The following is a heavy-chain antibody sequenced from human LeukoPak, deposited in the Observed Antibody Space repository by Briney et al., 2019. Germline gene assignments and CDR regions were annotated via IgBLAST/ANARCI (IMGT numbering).Heavy chain of an antibody. J-gene: IGHJ6*03. CDR3: ASAGGPAYYYYYMDV. Sequence: SETLSLTCTVSGDSITSYYWSWIRQPPGKGLEWIGYIYYSGTTNHNPSLKSRVTMSVDTSKNQFSLKLSSVTAADTAVYYCASAGGPAYYYYYMDVWGKGTTVTVSS. V-gene: IGHV4-59*12. CDR1: GDSITSYY. CDR2: IYYSGTT. D-gene: IGHD3-16*01.